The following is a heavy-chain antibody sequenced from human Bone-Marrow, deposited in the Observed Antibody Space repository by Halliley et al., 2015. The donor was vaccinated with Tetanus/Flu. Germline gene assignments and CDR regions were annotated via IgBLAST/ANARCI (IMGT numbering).Heavy chain of an antibody. CDR3: AKDPNGDYIGAFDL. J-gene: IGHJ3*01. V-gene: IGHV3-23*01. D-gene: IGHD4-17*01. Sequence: CAASGFTFDNYALTWVRQAPGKGLEWVSSITGSGGGTKYADSVKGRFTVSRDNSKNALFLQMNSLRVEDTAVYYCAKDPNGDYIGAFDLWGQGTMVTVSS. CDR2: ITGSGGGT. CDR1: GFTFDNYA.